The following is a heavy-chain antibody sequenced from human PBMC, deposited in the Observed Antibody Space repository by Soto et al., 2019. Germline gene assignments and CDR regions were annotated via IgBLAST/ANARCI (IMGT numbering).Heavy chain of an antibody. V-gene: IGHV3-48*02. D-gene: IGHD5-12*01. Sequence: GGSLRLSCAASGFTFSSYSMNWVRQAPGKGLEWVSYISSSSSTIYYADSVKGRFTISRDNAKNSLYLQMNSLRDEDTAVYYCARERWLQLGSGMDVWGQGTTVTVSS. CDR3: ARERWLQLGSGMDV. J-gene: IGHJ6*02. CDR1: GFTFSSYS. CDR2: ISSSSSTI.